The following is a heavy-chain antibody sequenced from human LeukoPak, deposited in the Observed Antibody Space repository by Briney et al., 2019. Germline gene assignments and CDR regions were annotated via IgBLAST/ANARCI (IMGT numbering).Heavy chain of an antibody. D-gene: IGHD6-19*01. CDR3: AKDTGYSSGWLSGPDAFDI. V-gene: IGHV3-48*03. CDR2: ISSSGSTI. Sequence: GGSLRLSCAASGFTFSSYEMNWVRQAPGKGLEWVSYISSSGSTIYYADSVKGRFTISRDNSKNTLYLQMNSLRAEDTAVYYCAKDTGYSSGWLSGPDAFDIWGQGTMVTVSS. CDR1: GFTFSSYE. J-gene: IGHJ3*02.